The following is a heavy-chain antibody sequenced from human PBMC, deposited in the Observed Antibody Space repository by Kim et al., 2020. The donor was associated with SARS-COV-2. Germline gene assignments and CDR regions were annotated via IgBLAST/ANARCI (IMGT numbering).Heavy chain of an antibody. J-gene: IGHJ3*02. CDR2: INAGNGNT. CDR3: ARDLDPGLILYPIFDI. Sequence: ASVKVSCKASGYTFTSYAMHWVRQAPGQRLEWMGWINAGNGNTKYSQKFQGRVTITRDTSASTAYMELSSLRSEDTAVYYCARDLDPGLILYPIFDIWGQGTMVTVSS. D-gene: IGHD3-9*01. CDR1: GYTFTSYA. V-gene: IGHV1-3*01.